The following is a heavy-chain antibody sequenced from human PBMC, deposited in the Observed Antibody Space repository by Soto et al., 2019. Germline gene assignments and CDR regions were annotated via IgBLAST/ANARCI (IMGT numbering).Heavy chain of an antibody. Sequence: SETLSLTCTVSGGSISSSGYFWGWIRQPPGKGLEWIGSIRYSGSTYCNPSLKSRVTISVDTSKNQFSLKLSSVTAADTAVYYCATLDLVPWAFDIWGRGTMVTVSS. CDR2: IRYSGST. CDR1: GGSISSSGYF. J-gene: IGHJ3*02. D-gene: IGHD6-6*01. V-gene: IGHV4-39*01. CDR3: ATLDLVPWAFDI.